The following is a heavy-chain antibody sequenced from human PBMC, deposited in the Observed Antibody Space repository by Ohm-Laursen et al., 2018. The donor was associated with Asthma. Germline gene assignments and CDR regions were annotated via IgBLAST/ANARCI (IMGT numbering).Heavy chain of an antibody. D-gene: IGHD3-22*01. CDR2: ISYDGSNK. V-gene: IGHV3-30*04. J-gene: IGHJ4*02. CDR3: AREDNYYDSMGY. CDR1: GFTFRSYA. Sequence: SLRLSCAASGFTFRSYAMHWVRQAPRKGLEWVAVISYDGSNKYYADSVKGRFTISRDNPKNTLYLQMNSLRAEDTAVYYCAREDNYYDSMGYWGQGTLVTVSS.